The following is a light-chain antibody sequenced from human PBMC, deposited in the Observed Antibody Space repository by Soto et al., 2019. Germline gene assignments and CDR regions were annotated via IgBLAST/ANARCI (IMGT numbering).Light chain of an antibody. V-gene: IGKV3-20*01. J-gene: IGKJ1*01. CDR3: QQFESSVT. Sequence: EIVLTHSPGSLSLSPGERATLSCRASQSVSSTFFAWYQQRPGQAPRLLMYGASSRATGIPERFSGSGSGTDFTLTISRLEPEDFGVYYCQQFESSVTFGQGTKVEIK. CDR2: GAS. CDR1: QSVSSTF.